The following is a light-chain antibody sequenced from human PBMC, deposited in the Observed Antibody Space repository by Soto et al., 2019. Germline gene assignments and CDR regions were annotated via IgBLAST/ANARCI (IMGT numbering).Light chain of an antibody. CDR1: QSVSSN. Sequence: EIVMTQSPATLSVSPGERATLSCRASQSVSSNLAWYQQKPGQAPRLLIYGASTRATGVPATFSGGGSGTEFTLTISSLQAEDFAVYYCQQYNNFRTFGQGTKVDIK. CDR2: GAS. V-gene: IGKV3-15*01. J-gene: IGKJ1*01. CDR3: QQYNNFRT.